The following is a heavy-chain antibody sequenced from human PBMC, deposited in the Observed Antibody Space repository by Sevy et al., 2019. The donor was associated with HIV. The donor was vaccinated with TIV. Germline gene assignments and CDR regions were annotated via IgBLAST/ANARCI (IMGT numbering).Heavy chain of an antibody. V-gene: IGHV3-33*01. CDR2: IWYDGTNK. Sequence: GGSLRLFCAASGFTYSSYGMHWVRQAPGKGLEWVAVIWYDGTNKEYADSVKGRFTISRDNSKNTLYLQVNSLRAEDTAVYYCARESIAVAGIGYYFDYWGQGTLVTVSS. J-gene: IGHJ4*02. D-gene: IGHD6-19*01. CDR1: GFTYSSYG. CDR3: ARESIAVAGIGYYFDY.